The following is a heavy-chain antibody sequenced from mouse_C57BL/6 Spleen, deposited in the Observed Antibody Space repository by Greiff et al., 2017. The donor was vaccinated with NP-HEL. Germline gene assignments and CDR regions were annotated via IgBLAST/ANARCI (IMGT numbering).Heavy chain of an antibody. D-gene: IGHD2-5*01. CDR1: GYAFSSSW. J-gene: IGHJ2*01. CDR2: IYPGDGDT. V-gene: IGHV1-82*01. Sequence: QVQLQQSGPELVKPGASVKISCKASGYAFSSSWMNWVKQRPGKGLEWIGRIYPGDGDTNYNGKVKGKATLTADKSSSTAYMQLSSLTSEDSAVYFCARSGYSTFDYWGQGTTLTVSS. CDR3: ARSGYSTFDY.